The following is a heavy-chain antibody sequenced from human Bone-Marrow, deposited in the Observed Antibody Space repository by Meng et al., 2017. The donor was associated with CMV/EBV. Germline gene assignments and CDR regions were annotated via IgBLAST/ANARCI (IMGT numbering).Heavy chain of an antibody. CDR2: IKQDGSEK. J-gene: IGHJ4*02. D-gene: IGHD1-7*01. V-gene: IGHV3-7*01. Sequence: GESLKISCAASGFTFSSYWMSWVRQAPGKGLEWVANIKQDGSEKYYVDSVKGRFTISRDNAKNSLYLQMNSLRAEDTAVYYCAREGWWAEYNWNYEGILWGQGTLVTVSS. CDR3: AREGWWAEYNWNYEGIL. CDR1: GFTFSSYW.